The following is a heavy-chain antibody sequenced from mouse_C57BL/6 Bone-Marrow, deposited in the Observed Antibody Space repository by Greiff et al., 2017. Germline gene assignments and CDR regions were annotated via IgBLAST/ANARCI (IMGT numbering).Heavy chain of an antibody. V-gene: IGHV8-8*01. Sequence: QVQLKESGPGILQPSQTLSLTCSFSGFSLSTFGLGVGWIRQPSGKGVEWLAHIWWDDDNYYNPALKSQLTISKDTSKNQVFLKIANVYTADTATYYCARISADGDYVFWYFDVWGTGTTVTVSS. CDR3: ARISADGDYVFWYFDV. J-gene: IGHJ1*03. D-gene: IGHD2-13*01. CDR2: IWWDDDN. CDR1: GFSLSTFGLG.